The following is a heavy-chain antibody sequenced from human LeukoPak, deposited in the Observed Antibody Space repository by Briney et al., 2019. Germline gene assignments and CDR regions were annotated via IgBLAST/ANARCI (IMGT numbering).Heavy chain of an antibody. V-gene: IGHV1-69*04. CDR2: IIPILGIA. J-gene: IGHJ4*02. CDR1: GGTFSSYA. D-gene: IGHD3-22*01. CDR3: ARAINYYDSSGPFDY. Sequence: SVKVSCKASGGTFSSYAISWVRQAPGQGLEWMGRIIPILGIANYAQKFQGRVTITADKSTSTAYMELSSLRSEDTAVYYCARAINYYDSSGPFDYWGQGTLVTVSS.